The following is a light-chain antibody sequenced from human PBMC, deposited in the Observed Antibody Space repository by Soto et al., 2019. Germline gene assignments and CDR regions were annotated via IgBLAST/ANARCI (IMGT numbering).Light chain of an antibody. CDR1: QSISSY. V-gene: IGKV1-39*01. CDR3: LQSYSAPWT. Sequence: DIQVTQSPSSLSASVGDRVTITCRASQSISSYLNWYRQKPGRAPNLLIYAASKLQSGVPSRFSGSGSGTDFTLTISSLQPGDFAIYYCLQSYSAPWTFGQGTKVEIK. CDR2: AAS. J-gene: IGKJ1*01.